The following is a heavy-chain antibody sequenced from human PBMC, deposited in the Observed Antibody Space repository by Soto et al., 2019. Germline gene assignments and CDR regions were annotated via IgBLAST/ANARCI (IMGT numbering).Heavy chain of an antibody. V-gene: IGHV4-31*03. CDR2: IYYSGST. Sequence: QVQLQESGPGLVKPSQTLSLTCTVSGGSISSGGYYWSWIRQHPGKGLEWIGYIYYSGSTYYNPSLKSRXXIXVXXSKNQFSLELSSVTAADTAVYYCARDGGGAAAVGYWGQGTLVTVSS. CDR1: GGSISSGGYY. J-gene: IGHJ4*02. D-gene: IGHD6-13*01. CDR3: ARDGGGAAAVGY.